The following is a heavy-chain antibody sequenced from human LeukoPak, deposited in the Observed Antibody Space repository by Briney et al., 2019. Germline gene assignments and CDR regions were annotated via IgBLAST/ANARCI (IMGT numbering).Heavy chain of an antibody. CDR1: GGSFSGYY. V-gene: IGHV4-34*01. J-gene: IGHJ6*02. CDR3: ARGYDIDV. CDR2: INHSGST. Sequence: PSETLSLTCAVYGGSFSGYYWSWIRQPPGKGLEWIGEINHSGSTNYNPSLKSRVTISVDTSKNQFSLKLSSVTAADTALFFCARGYDIDVWGQGTTVTASS.